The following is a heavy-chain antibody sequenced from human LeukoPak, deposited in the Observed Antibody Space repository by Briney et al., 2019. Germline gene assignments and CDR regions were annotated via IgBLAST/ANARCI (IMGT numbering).Heavy chain of an antibody. CDR1: GGSISSYY. V-gene: IGHV4-4*07. Sequence: ASETLSLTCTVSGGSISSYYWSWIRQPAGKGLEWIGRIYTSGSTNYNPSLKSRVTISVDKSKNQFSLKLSSVTAADTAVYYCAREVKQQLVLYYYYYMDVWGKGSTVTVS. D-gene: IGHD6-13*01. CDR3: AREVKQQLVLYYYYYMDV. J-gene: IGHJ6*03. CDR2: IYTSGST.